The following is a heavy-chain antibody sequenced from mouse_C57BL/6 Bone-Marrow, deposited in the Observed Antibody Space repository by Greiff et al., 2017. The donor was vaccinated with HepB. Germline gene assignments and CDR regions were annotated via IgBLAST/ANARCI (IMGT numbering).Heavy chain of an antibody. CDR2: IYPGSGST. V-gene: IGHV1-55*01. CDR1: GYTFTSYW. D-gene: IGHD2-5*01. J-gene: IGHJ1*03. Sequence: QVQLQQPGAALVKPGASVKMSCKASGYTFTSYWITWVKQRPGQGLEWIGDIYPGSGSTNYNEKFKSKATLTVDTSSSTAYMQLSSLTAEDSAVYYCALYYSNYEDWYFDVWGTGTTDTVSS. CDR3: ALYYSNYEDWYFDV.